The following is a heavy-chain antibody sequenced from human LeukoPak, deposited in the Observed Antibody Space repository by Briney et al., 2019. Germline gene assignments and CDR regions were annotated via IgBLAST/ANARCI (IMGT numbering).Heavy chain of an antibody. D-gene: IGHD3-10*01. CDR1: GYSFSDFP. CDR3: ARGGSGSGYLYYFDY. J-gene: IGHJ4*02. CDR2: IDSNRGGT. V-gene: IGHV1-2*06. Sequence: GESLKISCRGSGYSFSDFPVHWVRQAPGQGLEWMGRIDSNRGGTSYAQNFQGRVTMTRDTSISTAYMEVSGLTSDDTAVYYCARGGSGSGYLYYFDYWGQGTLVSVSS.